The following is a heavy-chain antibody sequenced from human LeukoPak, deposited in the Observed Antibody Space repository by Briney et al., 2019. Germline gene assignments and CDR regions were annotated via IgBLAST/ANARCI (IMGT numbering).Heavy chain of an antibody. D-gene: IGHD3-10*02. V-gene: IGHV3-21*01. CDR3: AELGITMIGGV. Sequence: KPGGSLRLSCAASGFIFSIYSMNWVRQAPGKGLEWVSSISSSSIYIYYADSVKGRFTISRDNAKNSLYLQMNSLRAEDTAVYYCAELGITMIGGVWGKGTTVTISS. CDR2: ISSSSIYI. CDR1: GFIFSIYS. J-gene: IGHJ6*04.